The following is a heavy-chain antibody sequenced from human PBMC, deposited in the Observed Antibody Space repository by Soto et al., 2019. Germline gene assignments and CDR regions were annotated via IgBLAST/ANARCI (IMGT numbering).Heavy chain of an antibody. CDR3: YKDPNGYNFHD. V-gene: IGHV4-59*11. D-gene: IGHD1-20*01. Sequence: QVQLQESGPGLVKPSETLSLTCKVSGGSISNHHWSWIRQPPGKGLEWIGCISYTGSTNYNPSLNSRLTRPVDTAKNQFFLKLTSGTGADTAGYYCYKDPNGYNFHDWGPGTLVTVSS. CDR1: GGSISNHH. J-gene: IGHJ4*02. CDR2: ISYTGST.